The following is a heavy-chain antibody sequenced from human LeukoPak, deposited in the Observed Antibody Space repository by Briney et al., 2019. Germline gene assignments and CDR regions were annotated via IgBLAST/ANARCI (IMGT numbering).Heavy chain of an antibody. Sequence: PGGSLRLSCAASGFTFSSYGMHWVRQAPGKGLEWVGVISYDGSNKYYADSVKGRFTISRDNSKNTLYLQMNSLRAEDTAVYYCAKTPGIAAGIDYWGQGTLVTVSS. D-gene: IGHD6-13*01. V-gene: IGHV3-30*18. CDR3: AKTPGIAAGIDY. CDR1: GFTFSSYG. J-gene: IGHJ4*02. CDR2: ISYDGSNK.